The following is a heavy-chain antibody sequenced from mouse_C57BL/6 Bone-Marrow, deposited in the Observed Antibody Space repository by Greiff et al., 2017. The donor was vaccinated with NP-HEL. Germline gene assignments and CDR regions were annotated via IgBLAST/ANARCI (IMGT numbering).Heavy chain of an antibody. D-gene: IGHD3-2*02. CDR2: ISNGGGST. CDR1: GFTFSDYY. Sequence: EVQRVESGGGLVQPGGSLKLSCAASGFTFSDYYMYWVRQTPEKRLEWVAYISNGGGSTYYPDTVKGRFTISRDNAKNTLYLQMCRQKSGDTAMYYCARGGDSSGYYAMDYWGQGTSVTVSS. CDR3: ARGGDSSGYYAMDY. V-gene: IGHV5-12*01. J-gene: IGHJ4*01.